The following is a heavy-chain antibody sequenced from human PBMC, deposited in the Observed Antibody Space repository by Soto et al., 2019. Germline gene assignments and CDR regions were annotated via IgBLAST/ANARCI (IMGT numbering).Heavy chain of an antibody. J-gene: IGHJ6*02. D-gene: IGHD2-2*01. CDR3: ASGPYCSSTSCYHYYYYGMDV. V-gene: IGHV3-74*01. CDR1: GFTFSSYW. CDR2: INSDGSST. Sequence: GGSLRLSCAASGFTFSSYWMHWVRQAPGKGLVWVSRINSDGSSTSYADSVKGRFTISRDNAKNTLYLQMNSLRAEATAVYYCASGPYCSSTSCYHYYYYGMDVWGQGTTVTVSS.